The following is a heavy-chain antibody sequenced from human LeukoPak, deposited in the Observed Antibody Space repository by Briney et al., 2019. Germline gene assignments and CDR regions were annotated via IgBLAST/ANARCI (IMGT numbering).Heavy chain of an antibody. Sequence: GGSLRLSCAASGFAFRSFDMSWVRQAPGKGLEWVSSLSGSGDTTYYADSVKGQFTISRDNSKNTLYLQMNSLRAEDTAVYYCAKIPMSSSSDYWGQGTLVTVSS. D-gene: IGHD6-6*01. J-gene: IGHJ4*02. CDR3: AKIPMSSSSDY. CDR1: GFAFRSFD. CDR2: LSGSGDTT. V-gene: IGHV3-23*01.